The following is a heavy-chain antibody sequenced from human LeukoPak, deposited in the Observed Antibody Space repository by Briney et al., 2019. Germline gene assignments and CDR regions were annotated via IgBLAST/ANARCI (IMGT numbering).Heavy chain of an antibody. CDR2: IKTDGSST. J-gene: IGHJ4*02. CDR1: GFTFSSYW. CDR3: ARDFTYSISCAGC. D-gene: IGHD6-13*01. Sequence: GGSLRLSCAASGFTFSSYWVHWVRQVPGKGLMWVSRIKTDGSSTSYADSVKGRFTISRDNAKNTLYLQMNSLRVEDTAVYYCARDFTYSISCAGCWGQGALVTVSS. V-gene: IGHV3-74*01.